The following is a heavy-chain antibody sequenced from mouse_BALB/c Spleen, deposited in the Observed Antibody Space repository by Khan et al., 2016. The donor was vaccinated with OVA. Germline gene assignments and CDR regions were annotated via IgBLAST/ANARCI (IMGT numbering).Heavy chain of an antibody. J-gene: IGHJ3*01. CDR1: GYTFTSYY. Sequence: QVQLQQPGAELVKPGASVKLSCTASGYTFTSYYMYWVKQRPGQGLEWIGDINPSNGDTYFNEKFKNKATLTVDKSSSTTYMQLSSLTSEDSAVYYCTRGGYGGFASWGQGTLVTVSA. D-gene: IGHD2-2*01. V-gene: IGHV1-53*01. CDR2: INPSNGDT. CDR3: TRGGYGGFAS.